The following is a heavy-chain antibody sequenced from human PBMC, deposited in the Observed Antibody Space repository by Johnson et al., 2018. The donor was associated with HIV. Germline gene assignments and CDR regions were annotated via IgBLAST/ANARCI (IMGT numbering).Heavy chain of an antibody. J-gene: IGHJ3*02. Sequence: QVQLVESGGGLVKPGGSLRLSCGASGFTFSDSYMNWIRQAPGKGLELVSYISSSDSAIWYADSVKGRFTVSRDNAKNSLYLQMNSLRAEDTAVYYCARSVNAGRPFDIWGQGTLVTVSS. D-gene: IGHD2-8*01. CDR2: ISSSDSAI. CDR3: ARSVNAGRPFDI. CDR1: GFTFSDSY. V-gene: IGHV3-11*04.